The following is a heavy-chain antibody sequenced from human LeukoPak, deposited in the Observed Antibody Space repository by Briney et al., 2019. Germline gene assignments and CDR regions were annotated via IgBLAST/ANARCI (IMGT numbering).Heavy chain of an antibody. CDR2: IYYSGST. D-gene: IGHD3-22*01. Sequence: PSDTLSLTCAVSGYSISSSNWWGWIRQPPGKGLEWIGYIYYSGSTNYNPSLKSRVTMSVDTSKNQFSLKLSSVTAADTAVYYCARVSGYTPYYFDFWGQGTLVTVSS. CDR3: ARVSGYTPYYFDF. V-gene: IGHV4-28*03. J-gene: IGHJ4*02. CDR1: GYSISSSNW.